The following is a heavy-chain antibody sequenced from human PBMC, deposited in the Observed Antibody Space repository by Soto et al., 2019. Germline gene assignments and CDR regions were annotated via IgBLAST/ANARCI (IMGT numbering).Heavy chain of an antibody. CDR3: ARTYDSSGYSSAGEGYCFDY. V-gene: IGHV4-31*03. J-gene: IGHJ4*02. CDR2: IYYSGRT. CDR1: GGSISSGGYY. D-gene: IGHD3-22*01. Sequence: QVQLQESGPGLVKPSQTLSLTCTVSGGSISSGGYYWSWIRQHPGKGLEWIGYIYYSGRTYYNPSRKSRVTISVDTSKDQCSLKLSSVSAADTAVYYCARTYDSSGYSSAGEGYCFDYWGQGSLVTVSS.